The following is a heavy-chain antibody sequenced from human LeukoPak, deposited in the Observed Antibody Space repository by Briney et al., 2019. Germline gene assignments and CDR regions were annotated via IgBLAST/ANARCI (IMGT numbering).Heavy chain of an antibody. CDR2: IYAGGST. V-gene: IGHV3-53*01. D-gene: IGHD4-17*01. J-gene: IGHJ4*02. Sequence: PGGSLRLSCAASGFTFSSYAMSWVRQAPGKGLEWVSVIYAGGSTYYADSVKGRFTISRDNSKNTLYLQMNSLRAEDTAVYYCARMTAYGDSDFDYWGQGTLVTVSS. CDR1: GFTFSSYA. CDR3: ARMTAYGDSDFDY.